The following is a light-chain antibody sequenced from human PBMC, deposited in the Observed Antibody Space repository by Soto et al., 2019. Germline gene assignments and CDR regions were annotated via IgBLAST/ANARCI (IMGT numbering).Light chain of an antibody. Sequence: QSALTQPASVSGSPGQSITISCTGTSSDVGDYKYVSWYQQHPGEAPKLMMYEVSHRPSGISSRFSGFKSGNTASLTISGLQAEDEAQYYCCAFTNSFTLVFGGGTK. V-gene: IGLV2-14*01. CDR1: SSDVGDYKY. CDR2: EVS. CDR3: CAFTNSFTLV. J-gene: IGLJ2*01.